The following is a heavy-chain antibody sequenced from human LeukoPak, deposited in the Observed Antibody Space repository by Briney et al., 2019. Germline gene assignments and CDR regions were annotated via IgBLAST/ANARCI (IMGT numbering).Heavy chain of an antibody. D-gene: IGHD2-2*01. CDR2: ITYGGTT. CDR3: VRGRSCSSANCYDYFDP. J-gene: IGHJ5*02. Sequence: SETLSLTCGVYGGSFGGYHWKWIRQPPGKRREWLGEITYGGTTNYNPSLRRRVTMSVDTAKKQFSLPLTSVTAADTAVYYCVRGRSCSSANCYDYFDPWGPGTHVSVSS. V-gene: IGHV4-34*01. CDR1: GGSFGGYH.